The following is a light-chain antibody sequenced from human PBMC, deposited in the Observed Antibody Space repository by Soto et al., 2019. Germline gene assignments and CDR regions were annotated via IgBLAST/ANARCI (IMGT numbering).Light chain of an antibody. CDR1: SSDIAVSSY. CDR2: EVT. CDR3: SSYTTSHGLV. J-gene: IGLJ2*01. V-gene: IGLV2-14*01. Sequence: QSALTQPASVSASPGQSITISCTGSSSDIAVSSYVSWYRQHPGKAPELIIYEVTNRPSGVSYRLSGSKSGDTASLTVSGLQAEDEADYYCSSYTTSHGLVFGGGTKLTVL.